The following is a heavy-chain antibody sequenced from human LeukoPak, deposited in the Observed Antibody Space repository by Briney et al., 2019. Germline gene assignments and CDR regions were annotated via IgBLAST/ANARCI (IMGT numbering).Heavy chain of an antibody. CDR2: ISAYNGNT. V-gene: IGHV1-18*04. CDR3: ARLTTVTTSRWFDP. D-gene: IGHD4-17*01. Sequence: ASVKVSCKASGHTFTSYGISWVRQAPGQGLEWMGWISAYNGNTNYAQKLQGRVTMTTDTSTSTAYMELRSLRSDDTAVYYCARLTTVTTSRWFDPWGQGTLVTVSS. CDR1: GHTFTSYG. J-gene: IGHJ5*02.